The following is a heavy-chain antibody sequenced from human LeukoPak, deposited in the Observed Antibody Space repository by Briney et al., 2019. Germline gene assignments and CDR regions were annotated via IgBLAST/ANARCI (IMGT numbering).Heavy chain of an antibody. CDR3: GRVRSGLATVGHDFDY. V-gene: IGHV3-7*01. Sequence: PGGSLRLSCAASGFTFSNYWMSWVRQAPGKGLEWVATIKQDGSEKYYVDSVKGRFTISRDNAKNSLYLQMNSLRAEDTAVYYCGRVRSGLATVGHDFDYWGQGTLVTVSS. CDR2: IKQDGSEK. J-gene: IGHJ4*02. CDR1: GFTFSNYW. D-gene: IGHD2-15*01.